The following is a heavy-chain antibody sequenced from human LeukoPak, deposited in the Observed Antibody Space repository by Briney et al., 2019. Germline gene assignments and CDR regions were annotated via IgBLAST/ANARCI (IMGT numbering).Heavy chain of an antibody. Sequence: SETLSLTCAVSGGSFSDYQWNWLRQSPGKGLEWLGEISHSGTTTYNPCLKSRVTISVDTSKNQFSLRLRSVTAADTAVYYCARGLVWRFLLDSRRDSFDIWGQGTTITVSS. J-gene: IGHJ3*02. CDR1: GGSFSDYQ. CDR2: ISHSGTT. CDR3: ARGLVWRFLLDSRRDSFDI. V-gene: IGHV4-34*01. D-gene: IGHD3-16*01.